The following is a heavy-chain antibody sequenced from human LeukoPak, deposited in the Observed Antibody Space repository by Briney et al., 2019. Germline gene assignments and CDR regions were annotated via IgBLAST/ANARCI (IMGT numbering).Heavy chain of an antibody. J-gene: IGHJ5*02. CDR3: TREGEKYSVSSWFDP. Sequence: GGSLRPSCEASGFIFSSYAMTWVRQAPGKGLEWISYISFRSGTVYYADSVQGRFTVSRDNAKNSLYLEMNSLRAEDTAVYYCTREGEKYSVSSWFDPWGQGTLVTVSS. D-gene: IGHD6-6*01. V-gene: IGHV3-48*04. CDR1: GFIFSSYA. CDR2: ISFRSGTV.